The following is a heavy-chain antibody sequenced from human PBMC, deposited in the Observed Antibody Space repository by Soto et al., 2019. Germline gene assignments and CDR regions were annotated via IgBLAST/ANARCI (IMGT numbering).Heavy chain of an antibody. J-gene: IGHJ4*02. CDR2: ISTYSGNT. CDR1: GYTFLSYG. CDR3: ARNTSGSSFDY. Sequence: ASVKVSCKASGYTFLSYGISWVRQAPGQGLEWMGWISTYSGNTDYAQGLQDRVTLTTDTSTSTAYMELRSLRSDDTAVYYCARNTSGSSFDYWGQGTLVTVSS. D-gene: IGHD1-26*01. V-gene: IGHV1-18*01.